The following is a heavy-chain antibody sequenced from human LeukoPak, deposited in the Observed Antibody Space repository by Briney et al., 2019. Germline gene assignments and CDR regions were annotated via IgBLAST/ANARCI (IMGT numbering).Heavy chain of an antibody. D-gene: IGHD2-2*01. J-gene: IGHJ4*02. V-gene: IGHV4-4*07. CDR3: ARGLVVPAALPFDY. Sequence: PSETLSLTCTVSGGSISSYYWSWIRQPAGKGLEWIGRFYTSGSTNYNPSLKSRVTISVDTSKNQFSLKLSSVTAADTAVYYCARGLVVPAALPFDYWGQGTLVTVSS. CDR1: GGSISSYY. CDR2: FYTSGST.